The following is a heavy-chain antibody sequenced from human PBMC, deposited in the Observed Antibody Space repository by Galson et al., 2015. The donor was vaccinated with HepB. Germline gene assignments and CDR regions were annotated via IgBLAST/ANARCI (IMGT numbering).Heavy chain of an antibody. V-gene: IGHV5-51*01. Sequence: QSGAEVKKPGESLKISCKGSGYTFSNFWIGWVRQMPGKGLVWMGMIYPGDSDTRYSPSFQGHVTISADKSISTAYLQWRSLKASDTAMYYCARLEGGLRLGELSLFDQWGQGTLVIVSS. CDR3: ARLEGGLRLGELSLFDQ. CDR1: GYTFSNFW. J-gene: IGHJ4*02. CDR2: IYPGDSDT. D-gene: IGHD3-16*02.